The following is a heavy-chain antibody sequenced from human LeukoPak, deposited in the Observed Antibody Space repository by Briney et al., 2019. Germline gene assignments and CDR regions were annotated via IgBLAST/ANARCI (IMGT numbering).Heavy chain of an antibody. Sequence: SETLSLTCTVSGGSISSYYWSWIRQPPGKGLEWIGYIYYSGSTNYNPSLKSRVTISVDTSKNQFSLKLSSVTAADTAVYYCARGILGGSGSYYNLDYWGQGTLVTVSS. CDR2: IYYSGST. D-gene: IGHD3-10*01. CDR1: GGSISSYY. V-gene: IGHV4-59*01. J-gene: IGHJ4*02. CDR3: ARGILGGSGSYYNLDY.